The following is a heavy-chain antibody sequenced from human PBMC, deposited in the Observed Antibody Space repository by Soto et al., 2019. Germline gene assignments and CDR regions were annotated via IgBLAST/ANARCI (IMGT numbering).Heavy chain of an antibody. CDR3: ARSSGWRQVVGYKYGLDV. J-gene: IGHJ6*02. Sequence: QEYLVESGGGLVKPGGSLRLSCALSGFTVSDHYLTWIRQAPGRGLEWIAYISGSGSFTNYVDSVKGRFIISRDIAQNSMYLQINSLRAEDTAVYYCARSSGWRQVVGYKYGLDVWGQGTAVTVSS. V-gene: IGHV3-11*06. CDR2: ISGSGSFT. D-gene: IGHD5-18*01. CDR1: GFTVSDHY.